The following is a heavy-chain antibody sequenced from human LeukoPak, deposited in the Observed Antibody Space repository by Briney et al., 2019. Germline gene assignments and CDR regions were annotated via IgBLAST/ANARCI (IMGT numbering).Heavy chain of an antibody. CDR1: GFSFSTYD. V-gene: IGHV3-30*18. CDR2: ISSDGSHK. Sequence: GGSLRLSRAASGFSFSTYDMHWVRQAPGKGLEWVAVISSDGSHKYWADSVKGRFTISRDNSKNTVYLQMNSLRAEDTAVYYCAKGSIDWYYFDYWGQGTLVTVSS. J-gene: IGHJ4*02. CDR3: AKGSIDWYYFDY. D-gene: IGHD3-9*01.